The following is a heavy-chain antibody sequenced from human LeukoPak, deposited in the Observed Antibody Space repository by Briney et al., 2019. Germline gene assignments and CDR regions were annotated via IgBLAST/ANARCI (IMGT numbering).Heavy chain of an antibody. D-gene: IGHD3-22*01. CDR2: IYPGDSDT. Sequence: GESLMISCKGSGYIFTTYWIGWVRQMPGKGLEWMGIIYPGDSDTRYSPSFQGQVTISADKSISTAYLQWSSLKASDTAMYYCARSFYYDTSGYSNPNYFDPWGQGTLVTVSS. CDR3: ARSFYYDTSGYSNPNYFDP. V-gene: IGHV5-51*01. J-gene: IGHJ5*02. CDR1: GYIFTTYW.